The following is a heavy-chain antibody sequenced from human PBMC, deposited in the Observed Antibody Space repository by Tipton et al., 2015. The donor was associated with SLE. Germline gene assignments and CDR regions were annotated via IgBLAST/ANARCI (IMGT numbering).Heavy chain of an antibody. CDR2: IYRSGTA. Sequence: TLSLTCSVSGNSIYTGFYWGWIRQSPGKGLEWIGSIYRSGTAYYNPSLKSRVTMSVDTSKNQFSLKLTSVTAADTAVYYFARDPYDSWSDYQETFDYWDQGPPPTVSP. CDR1: GNSIYTGFY. CDR3: ARDPYDSWSDYQETFDY. D-gene: IGHD3-3*01. J-gene: IGHJ4*02. V-gene: IGHV4-38-2*02.